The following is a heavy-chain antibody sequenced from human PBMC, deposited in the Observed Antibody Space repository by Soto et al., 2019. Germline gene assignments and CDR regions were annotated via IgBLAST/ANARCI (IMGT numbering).Heavy chain of an antibody. V-gene: IGHV1-8*01. CDR1: GYTFTSYD. CDR2: MNPNSGNT. D-gene: IGHD3-3*01. Sequence: QVQLVQSGAEVKKPGASVKVSCKASGYTFTSYDINWVRQATGQGLEWMGWMNPNSGNTGYAQKFRGRVTMTRNTSISTAYMELSSLRSEDTAVYYCARGGITIFGVANWFDPWGQGTLVTVSS. J-gene: IGHJ5*02. CDR3: ARGGITIFGVANWFDP.